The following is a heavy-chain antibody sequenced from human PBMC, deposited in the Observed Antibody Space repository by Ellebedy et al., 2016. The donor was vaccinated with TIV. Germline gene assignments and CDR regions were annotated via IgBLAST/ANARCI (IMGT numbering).Heavy chain of an antibody. CDR1: GFTFRSYW. D-gene: IGHD3-9*01. CDR2: INSDGRVT. Sequence: GESLKISCAASGFTFRSYWMHWVRQAPGKGLEWVSRINSDGRVTTYADSVKGRFTISRDNAKNTLNLQVNSLRAEDTAVYFCTRDLVDWGQGTLVTVSS. CDR3: TRDLVD. V-gene: IGHV3-74*01. J-gene: IGHJ4*02.